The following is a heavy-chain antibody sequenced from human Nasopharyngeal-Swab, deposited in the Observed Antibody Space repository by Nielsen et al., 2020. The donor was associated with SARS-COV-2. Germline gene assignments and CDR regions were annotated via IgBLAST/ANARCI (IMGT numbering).Heavy chain of an antibody. V-gene: IGHV4-59*01. D-gene: IGHD3-3*01. CDR3: ARGDVTIFGVVGWFDP. J-gene: IGHJ5*02. CDR2: IYYSGST. CDR1: GGSISSYY. Sequence: SETLFLTCTVSGGSISSYYWSWIRQPPGKGLGWIGYIYYSGSTNYNPSLKSRVTISVDTSKNQFSLKLSSVTAADTAVYYCARGDVTIFGVVGWFDPWGQGTLVTVSS.